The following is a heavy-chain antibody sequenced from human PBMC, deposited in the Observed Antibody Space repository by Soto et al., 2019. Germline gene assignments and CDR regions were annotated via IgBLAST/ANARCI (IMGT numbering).Heavy chain of an antibody. D-gene: IGHD3-10*01. CDR2: IYWDDDK. CDR3: AHLGTTMVRGVIDY. J-gene: IGHJ4*02. CDR1: GFSLSTIGVG. V-gene: IGHV2-5*02. Sequence: QITLKESGPTLVKPTQTLTLTCTFSGFSLSTIGVGVAWIRQPPGKALEWLALIYWDDDKRYSPSLKSRLTITKDTSKNQVVLTMTNMDPVDTATYYCAHLGTTMVRGVIDYWGQGTLVTVSS.